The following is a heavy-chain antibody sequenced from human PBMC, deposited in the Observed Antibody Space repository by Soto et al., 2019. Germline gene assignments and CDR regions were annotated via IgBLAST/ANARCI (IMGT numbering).Heavy chain of an antibody. J-gene: IGHJ4*02. Sequence: EVQLLESGGGLVQPGGSLRPSCAAPGFTFSSYPMSWFRQAPGKGLEWVSAISGSGGSTYYADSVKGRFTISRDNSKNTLYLQMNSLRAEDTAVYYCAKDIAARRDNDYWGQGTLVTVSS. D-gene: IGHD6-6*01. CDR2: ISGSGGST. CDR1: GFTFSSYP. CDR3: AKDIAARRDNDY. V-gene: IGHV3-23*01.